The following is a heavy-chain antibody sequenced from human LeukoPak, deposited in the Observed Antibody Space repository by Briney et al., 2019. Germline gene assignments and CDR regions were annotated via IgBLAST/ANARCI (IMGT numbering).Heavy chain of an antibody. Sequence: HPGGPLRLSCAASGFTLSSYAMSWVRQAPGKGLEWFSAVSNGGDYSYYADSVKGRFTISRDNSKNTLYLQMNSLRAEDTAVYYCAKDMRFDWTPYYFDYWGQGTLVTVSS. V-gene: IGHV3-23*01. CDR3: AKDMRFDWTPYYFDY. D-gene: IGHD3-9*01. CDR1: GFTLSSYA. CDR2: VSNGGDYS. J-gene: IGHJ4*02.